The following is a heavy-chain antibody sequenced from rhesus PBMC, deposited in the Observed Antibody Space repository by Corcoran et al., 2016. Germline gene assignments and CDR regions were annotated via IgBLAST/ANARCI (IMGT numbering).Heavy chain of an antibody. CDR1: GGSISSGYYY. V-gene: IGHV4-122*02. Sequence: QVQLQESGPGLVKPSETLSLTCAVSGGSISSGYYYWSWIRQPPGKGLEWLGYITYSGSTSYNPSLNSRVTISRDTSKNQFSLKLGSVTAADTAVYYCAREGFRIQQKYYYGLDSWGQGVVVTVSS. CDR3: AREGFRIQQKYYYGLDS. D-gene: IGHD4-23*01. J-gene: IGHJ6*01. CDR2: ITYSGST.